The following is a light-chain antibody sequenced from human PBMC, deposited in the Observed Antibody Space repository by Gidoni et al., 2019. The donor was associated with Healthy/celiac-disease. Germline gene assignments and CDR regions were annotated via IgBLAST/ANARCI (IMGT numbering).Light chain of an antibody. V-gene: IGLV3-25*03. CDR3: QSADSSGTYPV. CDR1: ALPKQY. Sequence: SYELTQPPSVPVSPGQTARITCSGDALPKQYAYWYQQKPGQAPVLVIYQDSERPSGIPERFSGSSSGTTVTLTISGVQAEDEADYYCQSADSSGTYPVFGGGTKLTVL. CDR2: QDS. J-gene: IGLJ2*01.